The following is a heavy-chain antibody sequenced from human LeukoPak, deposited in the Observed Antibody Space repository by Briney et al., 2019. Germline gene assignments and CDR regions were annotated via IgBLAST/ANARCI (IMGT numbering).Heavy chain of an antibody. CDR2: MNPNSGNT. CDR1: GYTFTSYD. Sequence: ASVKVSCKASGYTFTSYDINWVRQATGQGLEWMGWMNPNSGNTCYAQKFQGRVTITRNTSISTAYMELSSLRSEDTAVYYCARVNGYNMYYFDYWGQGTLVTVSS. D-gene: IGHD5-24*01. J-gene: IGHJ4*02. V-gene: IGHV1-8*03. CDR3: ARVNGYNMYYFDY.